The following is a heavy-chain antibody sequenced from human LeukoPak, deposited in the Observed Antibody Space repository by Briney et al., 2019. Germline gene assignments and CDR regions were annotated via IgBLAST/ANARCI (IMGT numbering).Heavy chain of an antibody. CDR1: GGSISSGSYY. CDR2: IYTSGST. D-gene: IGHD3-3*01. V-gene: IGHV4-61*02. CDR3: AKDTIFGEGY. Sequence: SQTLSLTCTVSGGSISSGSYYWSWIRQPAGKGLEWIGRIYTSGSTNYNPSLKSRVTISVDTSKNQFSLKLSSVTAADTAVYYCAKDTIFGEGYWGQGTLVTVSS. J-gene: IGHJ4*02.